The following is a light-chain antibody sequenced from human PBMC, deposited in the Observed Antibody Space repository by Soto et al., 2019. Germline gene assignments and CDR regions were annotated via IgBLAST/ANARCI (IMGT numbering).Light chain of an antibody. V-gene: IGLV2-8*01. J-gene: IGLJ2*01. CDR1: SSDVGGYNY. CDR3: SSYAGSNNLV. Sequence: QSALTQPPSASGSPGQSVTISCTGTSSDVGGYNYVSWYQQHPGKAPKLMIYEGSKRPSGVPDRFSGSKFGNTASLTVSGLQAEDEADYYCSSYAGSNNLVFGGGTKLTVL. CDR2: EGS.